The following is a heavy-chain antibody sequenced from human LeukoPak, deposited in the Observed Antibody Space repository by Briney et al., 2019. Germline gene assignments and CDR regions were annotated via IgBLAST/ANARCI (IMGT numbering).Heavy chain of an antibody. V-gene: IGHV1-46*01. CDR3: ARDLPQHNSSSYFYYYGMDV. Sequence: GASVKVSCKASGYTFTNYYMHWVRQAPGQGLEWMGIINPNDGSTSYAQKFQGGVSMTRDTPTGTVHMELSSLSSEDTAVYYCARDLPQHNSSSYFYYYGMDVWGQGTTVTVFS. CDR2: INPNDGST. D-gene: IGHD6-6*01. CDR1: GYTFTNYY. J-gene: IGHJ6*02.